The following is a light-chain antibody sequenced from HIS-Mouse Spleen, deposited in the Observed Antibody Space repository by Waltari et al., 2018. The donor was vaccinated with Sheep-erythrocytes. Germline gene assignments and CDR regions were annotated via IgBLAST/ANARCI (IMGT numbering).Light chain of an antibody. CDR1: SSDAGGDNY. J-gene: IGLJ1*01. Sequence: QSALTQPRSVSGSPGQSVTLSCTRTSSDAGGDNYVSWYQQHPGTAPKLMIYDLSKRPSRVPARFSGSKSGNTASLTISGLQAEDEADYYCGSYAGSYKHVVATGTKVTVL. CDR3: GSYAGSYKHV. CDR2: DLS. V-gene: IGLV2-11*01.